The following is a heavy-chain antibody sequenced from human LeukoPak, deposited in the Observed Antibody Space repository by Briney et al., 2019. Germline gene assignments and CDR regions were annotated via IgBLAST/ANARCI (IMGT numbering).Heavy chain of an antibody. CDR3: AKRGIAAAASFDY. D-gene: IGHD6-13*01. CDR2: ISGSGDYT. Sequence: TISGSGDYTFYADSVKGRFTISRDNSKNTVFLQMNSLRADDTAVYYCAKRGIAAAASFDYWGQGTLVTVSS. J-gene: IGHJ4*02. V-gene: IGHV3-23*01.